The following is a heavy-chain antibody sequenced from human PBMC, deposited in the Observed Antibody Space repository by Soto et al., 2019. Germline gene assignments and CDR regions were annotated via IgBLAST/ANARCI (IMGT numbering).Heavy chain of an antibody. CDR2: FDPEDGET. CDR3: ATDGYNWKGDYFDY. J-gene: IGHJ4*02. Sequence: ASVKVSCKVSGYTLTELSMHWVRQAPGKGLEWMGGFDPEDGETIYAQKFQGRVTMTEDTSTDTAYMELSSLRSEDTAVYYCATDGYNWKGDYFDYWGQGTLVTVSS. V-gene: IGHV1-24*01. CDR1: GYTLTELS. D-gene: IGHD1-1*01.